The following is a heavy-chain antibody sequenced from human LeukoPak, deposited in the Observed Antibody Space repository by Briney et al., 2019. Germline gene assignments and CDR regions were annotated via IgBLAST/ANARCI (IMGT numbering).Heavy chain of an antibody. V-gene: IGHV4-4*07. CDR2: MSSSGNN. CDR1: GDSISYFY. CDR3: ARGGGGMRIYGKNWFDP. D-gene: IGHD3-16*01. Sequence: SETLSLTCSVSGDSISYFYWSWIRQAAGKGLEWIGRMSSSGNNDYNASLKSRVTISVDTSKNQFSLKLSSVTAADTAVYYCARGGGGMRIYGKNWFDPWGQGTLVTVSS. J-gene: IGHJ5*02.